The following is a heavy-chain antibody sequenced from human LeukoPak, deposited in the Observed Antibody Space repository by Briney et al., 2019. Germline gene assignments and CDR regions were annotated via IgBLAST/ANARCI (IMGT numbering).Heavy chain of an antibody. CDR3: AMSFSAYLDY. V-gene: IGHV4-39*07. CDR2: IYYSGST. CDR1: GVSISTYY. J-gene: IGHJ4*02. Sequence: SETLSLTCTVSGVSISTYYWGWIRQPPGKGLEWIGSIYYSGSTYYNPSLKSRVTISVDTSKNQFSLKLSSVTAADTAVYCCAMSFSAYLDYWGQGTLVTVSS. D-gene: IGHD3-16*01.